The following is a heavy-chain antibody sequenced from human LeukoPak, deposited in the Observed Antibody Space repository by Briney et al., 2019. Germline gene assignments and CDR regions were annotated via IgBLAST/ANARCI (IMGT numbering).Heavy chain of an antibody. CDR1: GFTFSTYW. CDR2: ITWNRDNI. Sequence: GGSLRLSCAASGFTFSTYWMHWVRQAPGKGLEWVSGITWNRDNIGYGDSVKGRFTISRDNVKNVLYLQMTSLRPEDTALYYCVKDLSSAITSALVLDVWGQGTTVTVSS. D-gene: IGHD3-22*01. J-gene: IGHJ6*02. CDR3: VKDLSSAITSALVLDV. V-gene: IGHV3-9*01.